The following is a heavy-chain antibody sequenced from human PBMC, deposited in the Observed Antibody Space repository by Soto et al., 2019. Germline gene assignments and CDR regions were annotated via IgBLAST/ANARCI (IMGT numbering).Heavy chain of an antibody. J-gene: IGHJ5*02. CDR3: ARGGVATIFDP. V-gene: IGHV4-61*01. CDR1: GGSVSSGSYY. Sequence: SAETLSLTCTVSGGSVSSGSYYWSWIRQPPGKGLEWIGYIYYSGSTNYNPSLKSRVTISVDTSKNQFSLKLSSVTAADTAVYYCARGGVATIFDPWGQGTLVTVPQ. CDR2: IYYSGST. D-gene: IGHD5-12*01.